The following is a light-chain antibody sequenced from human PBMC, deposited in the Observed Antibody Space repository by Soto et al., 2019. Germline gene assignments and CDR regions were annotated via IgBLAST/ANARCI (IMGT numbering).Light chain of an antibody. V-gene: IGLV2-14*01. CDR1: NSDIGSYKY. Sequence: QSALTQPASVSGSPGQSITISCAGSNSDIGSYKYVSWFQQHPGNAPKLIISEVRDRPSGVSTRFSGSKSGNTASLTISGLQPEDEADYYCSSYTTSGNPYFFGTGTKLTVL. J-gene: IGLJ1*01. CDR3: SSYTTSGNPYF. CDR2: EVR.